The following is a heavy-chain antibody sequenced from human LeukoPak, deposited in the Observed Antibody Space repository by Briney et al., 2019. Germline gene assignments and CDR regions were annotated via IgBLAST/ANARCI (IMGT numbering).Heavy chain of an antibody. J-gene: IGHJ3*02. Sequence: GGSLRLSCAASGFTFSSYSMNWVRQAPGKGVGWVSYISSSSSTIYYADSVKGRFTISRDNAKNSLYLQMNSLRDEDTAVYYCAGQARPGAAEGAFDIWGQGTMVTVSS. CDR2: ISSSSSTI. CDR1: GFTFSSYS. D-gene: IGHD2-2*01. V-gene: IGHV3-48*02. CDR3: AGQARPGAAEGAFDI.